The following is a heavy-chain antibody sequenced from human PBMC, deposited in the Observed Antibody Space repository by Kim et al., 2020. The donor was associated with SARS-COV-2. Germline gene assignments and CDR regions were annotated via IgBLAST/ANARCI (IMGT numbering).Heavy chain of an antibody. V-gene: IGHV3-21*01. CDR1: GFTFSSYS. CDR3: ARGRGQQLVSAFVI. J-gene: IGHJ3*02. CDR2: ISSSTSYT. Sequence: GGSLRLSCAASGFTFSSYSMNWVRQAPGKGLEWVSSISSSTSYTYYADSVKGRFTISRDNAKNSLYLQMNSLRAEDTAVYYCARGRGQQLVSAFVIWCQG. D-gene: IGHD6-13*01.